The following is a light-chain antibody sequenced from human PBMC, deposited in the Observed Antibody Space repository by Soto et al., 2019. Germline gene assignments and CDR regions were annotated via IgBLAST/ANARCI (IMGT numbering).Light chain of an antibody. CDR2: NTN. V-gene: IGLV1-44*01. Sequence: QSALTQPPSASGTPGQSITISCSGSSSNIGTNTVNWYQQLPGSAPQLLLYNTNQRPSGVPGRFSGSKSGTSASLAISGLQSEDEADYYCAAWDGSLNVLLFGGGTKVTVL. CDR1: SSNIGTNT. J-gene: IGLJ2*01. CDR3: AAWDGSLNVLL.